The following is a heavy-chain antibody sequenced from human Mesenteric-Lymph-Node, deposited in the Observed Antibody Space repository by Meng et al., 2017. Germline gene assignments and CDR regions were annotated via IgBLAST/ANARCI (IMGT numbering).Heavy chain of an antibody. CDR2: IYYTGST. D-gene: IGHD1-1*01. CDR1: VGSISSVAYY. J-gene: IGHJ4*02. CDR3: ATWIQLGAFDY. V-gene: IGHV4-31*03. Sequence: QVQLQESGPGLVKPSQTLSLTCTVSVGSISSVAYYWTWIRQHPGKGLEWIGYIYYTGSTYYNPSLKSRVTISGDTSKNQFSLKLSSVTAADTAVYYCATWIQLGAFDYWGQGTLVTVSS.